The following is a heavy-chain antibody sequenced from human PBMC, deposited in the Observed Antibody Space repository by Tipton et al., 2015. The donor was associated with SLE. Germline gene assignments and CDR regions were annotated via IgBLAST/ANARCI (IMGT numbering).Heavy chain of an antibody. J-gene: IGHJ6*02. Sequence: TLSLTCTVSGGSISSYYWSWIRQPPGKGLEWIGYIHSSGGTNYNPSLKSRVTRSVDTSKNQFSLKVTSVTAADTAVYYCAKDGSSGSYFAVYYGMDVWGQGTTVTVSS. CDR2: IHSSGGT. CDR1: GGSISSYY. D-gene: IGHD1-26*01. CDR3: AKDGSSGSYFAVYYGMDV. V-gene: IGHV4-4*09.